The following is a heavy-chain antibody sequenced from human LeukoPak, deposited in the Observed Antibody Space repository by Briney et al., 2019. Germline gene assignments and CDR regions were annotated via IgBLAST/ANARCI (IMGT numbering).Heavy chain of an antibody. D-gene: IGHD3-9*01. V-gene: IGHV4-59*01. Sequence: SETLSLTCTVSGGSISSYYWSWIRQPPGKGLEWIGYIYYSGSTNYNPSLKSRVTISVDTSKNQFSLKLGSVTAADTAVYYCASTYYDIFRGYYYYGMDVWGQGTTVTVSS. CDR2: IYYSGST. CDR3: ASTYYDIFRGYYYYGMDV. J-gene: IGHJ6*02. CDR1: GGSISSYY.